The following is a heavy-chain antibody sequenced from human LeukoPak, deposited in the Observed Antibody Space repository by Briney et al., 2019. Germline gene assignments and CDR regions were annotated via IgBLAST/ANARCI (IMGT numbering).Heavy chain of an antibody. J-gene: IGHJ3*01. CDR2: IYTSGST. CDR1: GGSINTYY. V-gene: IGHV4-4*07. CDR3: ARTTLLSSDWSPDAFDV. D-gene: IGHD3-9*01. Sequence: PSETLSLTCIVSGGSINTYYWSWIRQPAGKGLEWIGRIYTSGSTNYNPSLKSRVTMSVDTSKNQFSLRLSSVTAADTAVYYRARTTLLSSDWSPDAFDVWGQGTMVTVSS.